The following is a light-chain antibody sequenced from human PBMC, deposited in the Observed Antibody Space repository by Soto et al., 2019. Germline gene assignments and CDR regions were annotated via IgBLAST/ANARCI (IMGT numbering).Light chain of an antibody. CDR1: SSDVGGYNY. Sequence: QSVLTQPPSASGSPGQLVTISCTGTSSDVGGYNYVSWYQQHPGKAPKLMIYDVSNRPSGVSNRFSGSKSGNTASLTISGLQAEDEADYYCSSYTSSSTPYVFGTGTKVTVL. CDR2: DVS. J-gene: IGLJ1*01. V-gene: IGLV2-14*01. CDR3: SSYTSSSTPYV.